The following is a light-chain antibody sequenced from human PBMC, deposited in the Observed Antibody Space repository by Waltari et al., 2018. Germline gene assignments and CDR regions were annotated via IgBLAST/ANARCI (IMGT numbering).Light chain of an antibody. J-gene: IGKJ2*01. CDR2: AAS. CDR3: QQYYSTPYT. V-gene: IGKV1-NL1*01. Sequence: DIQLTQSPSFLSASVGDRVTITCRTSQATSNYIAWYQQKPGKAPKLLIHAASTLESGVPDRFSGSGSGTDFTLTISSLQAEDVAVYYCQQYYSTPYTFGQGTKLEIK. CDR1: QATSNY.